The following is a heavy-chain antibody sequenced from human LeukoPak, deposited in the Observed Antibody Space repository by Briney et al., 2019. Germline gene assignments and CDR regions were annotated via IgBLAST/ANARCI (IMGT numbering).Heavy chain of an antibody. CDR2: IYYSGST. J-gene: IGHJ4*02. V-gene: IGHV4-59*01. D-gene: IGHD5-24*01. Sequence: PSETLSLTCTVSGASISSYYWSWIRQPPGKGLEWIGYIYYSGSTNYNPSLKSRVTISVDTSKNQFSLKLSSVTAADTAVYYCARLQRDGYNSLGSYNLDYWGQGTLVTVSS. CDR1: GASISSYY. CDR3: ARLQRDGYNSLGSYNLDY.